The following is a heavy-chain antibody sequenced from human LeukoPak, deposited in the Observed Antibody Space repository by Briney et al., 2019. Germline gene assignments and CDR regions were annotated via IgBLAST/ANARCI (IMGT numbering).Heavy chain of an antibody. J-gene: IGHJ4*02. CDR1: GGSISSGDYY. CDR2: IYYSGST. V-gene: IGHV4-30-4*08. D-gene: IGHD5-18*01. Sequence: SETLSLTCTVSGGSISSGDYYWSWIRQPPGKGLEWIGYIYYSGSTYYNPSLKSRVTISVDTSKNQFSLKLSSVTAADTAVYYCARRADGYSYGYFDYWGQGTLVTVSS. CDR3: ARRADGYSYGYFDY.